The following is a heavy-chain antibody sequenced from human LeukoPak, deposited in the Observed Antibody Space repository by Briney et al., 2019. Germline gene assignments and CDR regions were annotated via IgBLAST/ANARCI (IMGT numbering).Heavy chain of an antibody. V-gene: IGHV3-74*01. CDR1: GFTFTAYW. CDR2: INSDGTTT. D-gene: IGHD3-10*01. J-gene: IGHJ5*02. Sequence: PGGSLRLSCAASGFTFTAYWMHWVRHAPGKGLVWVSRINSDGTTTNYADSVKGRFTISRDNAKNTVYLQMNSLRAEDTAVYYCARAGGSGSYGRFDPWGQGTLVSVSS. CDR3: ARAGGSGSYGRFDP.